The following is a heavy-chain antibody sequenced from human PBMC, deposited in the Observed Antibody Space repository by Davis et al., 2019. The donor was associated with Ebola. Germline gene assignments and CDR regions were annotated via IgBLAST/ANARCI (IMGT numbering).Heavy chain of an antibody. V-gene: IGHV3-23*01. CDR1: GFIFSNYA. CDR2: ITGSADLT. D-gene: IGHD1-14*01. Sequence: GGSLRLSCAASGFIFSNYAMSWVRQAPGKGLEWVSTITGSADLTHYADSVKGRFTVSRDNPKNTLYLQMYSLRAEDTAVYYCAKGISRSAYYAMDVWGQGTTVTVSS. CDR3: AKGISRSAYYAMDV. J-gene: IGHJ6*02.